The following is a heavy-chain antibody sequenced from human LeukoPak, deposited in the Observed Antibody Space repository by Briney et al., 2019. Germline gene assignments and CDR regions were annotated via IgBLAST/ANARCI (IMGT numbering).Heavy chain of an antibody. Sequence: GGSLRLSCAASGFNIGPYAMYWVRQGPGRGLEWVSVIKADGSGTFYSDSVWGRFTTSRDNSKNSLYLQMSSLTSDDTALYYCATWAFYHNLDVWGQGTTVAVSS. CDR2: IKADGSGT. J-gene: IGHJ6*01. V-gene: IGHV3-43*02. CDR3: ATWAFYHNLDV. CDR1: GFNIGPYA. D-gene: IGHD2/OR15-2a*01.